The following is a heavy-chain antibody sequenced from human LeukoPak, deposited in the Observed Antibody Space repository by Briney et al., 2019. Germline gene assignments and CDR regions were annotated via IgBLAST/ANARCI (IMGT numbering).Heavy chain of an antibody. Sequence: SETLSLTCTVSGGSISSYYWSWIRQPPGKGLEWIGDIYYSGSTNYNPSLKSRVTISVDTSKNQFSLKLSSGTAADTAVYYCARDCRSGYFDYWGQGTLVTVPS. J-gene: IGHJ4*02. CDR1: GGSISSYY. V-gene: IGHV4-59*01. CDR3: ARDCRSGYFDY. D-gene: IGHD2-15*01. CDR2: IYYSGST.